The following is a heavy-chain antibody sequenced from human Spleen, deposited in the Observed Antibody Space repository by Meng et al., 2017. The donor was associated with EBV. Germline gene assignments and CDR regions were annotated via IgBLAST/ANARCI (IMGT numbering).Heavy chain of an antibody. CDR3: AKGKIVARSPWFDP. V-gene: IGHV4-34*01. CDR1: CGSFSGYF. D-gene: IGHD6-6*01. CDR2: INHSGST. J-gene: IGHJ5*02. Sequence: VRLNRWGDGLLKPSQTLSLTCAVYCGSFSGYFWSWIRQPPGKGLEWIGEINHSGSTSYNPSLKSRVTISEDTSKNQFSLKLSSVTAADTAIYYCAKGKIVARSPWFDPWGQGTLVTVSS.